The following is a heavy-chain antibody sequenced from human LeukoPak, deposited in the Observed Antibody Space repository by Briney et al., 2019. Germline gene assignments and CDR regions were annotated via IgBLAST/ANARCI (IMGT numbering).Heavy chain of an antibody. J-gene: IGHJ5*02. D-gene: IGHD6-13*01. CDR2: INAGNGST. CDR1: GYTFTSYA. V-gene: IGHV1-3*01. CDR3: ARGLSSWFNWFDP. Sequence: AASVKVSCKASGYTFTSYAMHWVRQAPGQRLEWMGWINAGNGSTKYSQKFQGRVTITRDTSASTAYMELSSLRSEDTAVYYCARGLSSWFNWFDPWGQGTLVTVSS.